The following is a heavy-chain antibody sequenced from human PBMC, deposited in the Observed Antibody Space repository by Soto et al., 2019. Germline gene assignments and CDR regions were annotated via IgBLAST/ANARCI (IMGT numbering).Heavy chain of an antibody. CDR3: AKSIRAAAAPPADY. CDR1: GFTFSSYG. J-gene: IGHJ4*02. Sequence: GGSLRLSCAASGFTFSSYGMHWVRQAPGKGLEWVAVISYDGSNKYYADSVKGRFTISRDNSKNTLYLQMNSLRAEDTAVYYCAKSIRAAAAPPADYWGQGTLVTVSS. D-gene: IGHD6-13*01. V-gene: IGHV3-30*18. CDR2: ISYDGSNK.